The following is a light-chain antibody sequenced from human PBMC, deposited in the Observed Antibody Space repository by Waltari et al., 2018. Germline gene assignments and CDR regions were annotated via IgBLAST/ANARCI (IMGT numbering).Light chain of an antibody. CDR2: GAS. V-gene: IGKV3-20*01. Sequence: GERATLSCRASQSITNNYLAWYQQKPGQAPRLLIYGASSRATGIPDRFSGSGSGTDFTLTISRLEPEDFAVYVCQQYGSSPPTFGQGTKVEIK. CDR1: QSITNNY. CDR3: QQYGSSPPT. J-gene: IGKJ1*01.